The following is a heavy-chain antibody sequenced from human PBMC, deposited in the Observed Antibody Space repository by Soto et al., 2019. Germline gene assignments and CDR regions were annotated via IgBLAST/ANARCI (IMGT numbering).Heavy chain of an antibody. V-gene: IGHV4-59*01. J-gene: IGHJ6*02. CDR1: GGSINDYY. CDR3: ARATLAGATVYYYGMDV. CDR2: VYSSGTT. D-gene: IGHD1-26*01. Sequence: SETLSLTCTVSGGSINDYYWTWIRQPPGKGLEWIGYVYSSGTTNYNPSLKRRVTISLGTSQNQFSLNLRSATAADTAVYYCARATLAGATVYYYGMDVWGQGTTVTVSS.